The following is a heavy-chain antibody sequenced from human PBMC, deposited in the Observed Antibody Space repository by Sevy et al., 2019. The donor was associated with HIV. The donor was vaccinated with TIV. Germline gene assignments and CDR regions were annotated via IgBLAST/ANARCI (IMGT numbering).Heavy chain of an antibody. CDR2: IKQDGSEK. Sequence: GGSLRLSCAASGFTFSSYWMSWVRQAPGKGLEWVANIKQDGSEKYYVDSVKGRFTISRDNAKNSLYLQMNSLRAEDTAVYYCARGDLVSRRRSHFDYWGQGTLVTVSS. CDR3: ARGDLVSRRRSHFDY. V-gene: IGHV3-7*01. J-gene: IGHJ4*02. D-gene: IGHD6-13*01. CDR1: GFTFSSYW.